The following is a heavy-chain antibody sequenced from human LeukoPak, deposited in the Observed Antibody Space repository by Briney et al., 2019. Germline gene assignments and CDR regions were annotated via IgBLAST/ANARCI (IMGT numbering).Heavy chain of an antibody. V-gene: IGHV4-30-4*01. CDR2: IYYSGST. D-gene: IGHD4-17*01. Sequence: SQTLSLTCTVSGGSLSSGDYYWSWIRQPPGKGLEWIGYIYYSGSTYYNPSLKSRVTISVDTSKNQFSLKLSSVTAADTAVYYCARALVDYGDFDFDLWGRGTLVTVSS. CDR3: ARALVDYGDFDFDL. CDR1: GGSLSSGDYY. J-gene: IGHJ2*01.